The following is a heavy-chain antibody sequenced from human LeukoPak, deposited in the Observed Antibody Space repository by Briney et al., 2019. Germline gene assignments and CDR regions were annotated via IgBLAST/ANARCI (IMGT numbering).Heavy chain of an antibody. D-gene: IGHD7-27*01. V-gene: IGHV3-23*01. CDR3: ANDLTGGSYYFAMDV. CDR2: ISGRGDST. J-gene: IGHJ6*02. CDR1: GFIFSIYA. Sequence: GGSLRLSCAASGFIFSIYAMTWVRQAPGKGLEWVSAISGRGDSTYYADSVKGRFTISRDNSKNTLYLQMNNLRAEDTAVYYCANDLTGGSYYFAMDVWGPGTTVTVSS.